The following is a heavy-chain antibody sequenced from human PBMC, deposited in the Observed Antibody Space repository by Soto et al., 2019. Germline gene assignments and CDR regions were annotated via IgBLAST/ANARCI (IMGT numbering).Heavy chain of an antibody. Sequence: SETLSLTCAVSGYSISSGYYWGRIRQSPGKGLEWIGSVYYRGRSYSKSSVKSRVTISVDTSKNQFSLNLNSVTASDTAVYYCVSQRTSVLTQAYFDYWGPGALVTVSS. CDR1: GYSISSGYY. D-gene: IGHD2-8*01. J-gene: IGHJ4*02. CDR3: VSQRTSVLTQAYFDY. V-gene: IGHV4-38-2*01. CDR2: VYYRGRS.